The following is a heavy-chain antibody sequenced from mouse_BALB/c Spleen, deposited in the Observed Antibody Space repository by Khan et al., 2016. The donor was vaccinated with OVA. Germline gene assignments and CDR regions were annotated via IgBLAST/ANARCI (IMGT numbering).Heavy chain of an antibody. CDR1: GYSITSDYA. Sequence: EVQLQESGPGLVKPSQSLSLTCTVTGYSITSDYAWNWIRQFPGNKLEWMGYIRYSGRTSYNPSLKSRISITRDTSTTQFFLQLNSVTTEDTATHYCAISVTITTVVATDFDYWGQGTTLTVSS. D-gene: IGHD1-1*01. CDR2: IRYSGRT. V-gene: IGHV3-2*02. CDR3: AISVTITTVVATDFDY. J-gene: IGHJ2*01.